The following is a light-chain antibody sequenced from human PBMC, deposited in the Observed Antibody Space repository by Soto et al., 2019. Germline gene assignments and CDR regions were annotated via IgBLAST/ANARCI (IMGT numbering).Light chain of an antibody. CDR2: LGS. V-gene: IGKV2-28*01. CDR3: MQALHTPA. Sequence: DIVMTRSPLSLRVTPGEPASISCRSSQSLLHSNGYNYLDWYLQKPGQSPQLLIYLGSNRASGVPDRFSGSGSGTDFTLKISRVEAEDVGVYYCMQALHTPAFGQGTRLEIK. CDR1: QSLLHSNGYNY. J-gene: IGKJ5*01.